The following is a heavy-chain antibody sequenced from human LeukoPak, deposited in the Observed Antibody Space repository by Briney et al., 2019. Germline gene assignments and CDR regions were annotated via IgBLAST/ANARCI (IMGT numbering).Heavy chain of an antibody. CDR1: GFTVSSNY. V-gene: IGHV3-53*01. CDR2: IYSGGVT. Sequence: PGGSLRLSCAASGFTVSSNYMSWVRQAPGKGLEWVSLIYSGGVTYYADSVKGRLTISRDNSKNTMYLQMNSLRAEDTAVYYCAKDRPSGSPYYFDYWGQGTLVTVSS. J-gene: IGHJ4*02. CDR3: AKDRPSGSPYYFDY. D-gene: IGHD1-26*01.